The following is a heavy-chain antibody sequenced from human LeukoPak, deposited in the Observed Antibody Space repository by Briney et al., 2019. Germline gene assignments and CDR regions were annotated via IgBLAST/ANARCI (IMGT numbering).Heavy chain of an antibody. CDR1: GGSISSYY. D-gene: IGHD3-10*01. CDR3: ASIGGSGSYD. Sequence: PSETLSFACTVSGGSISSYYWSWIRQPPGKGLEWIGYIYYSGSTNYNPSLKSRVTISVDTSKNQFSLKLSSVTAADTAVYYCASIGGSGSYDWGQGTLVTVSS. V-gene: IGHV4-59*01. CDR2: IYYSGST. J-gene: IGHJ4*02.